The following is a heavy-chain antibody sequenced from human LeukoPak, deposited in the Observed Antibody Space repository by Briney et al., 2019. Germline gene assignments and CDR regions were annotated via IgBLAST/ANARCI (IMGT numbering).Heavy chain of an antibody. CDR1: GFTFSSYE. D-gene: IGHD3-10*01. CDR2: ISSSGSYI. Sequence: PGGSLRLSCAASGFTFSSYEMNWVRQAPGKGLEWVSYISSSGSYIYYADSVKGRFTISRDNAKNSLYLQMNSLRAEDTAVYYCARDSDGSGNFDYWGQGTLVTVSS. CDR3: ARDSDGSGNFDY. V-gene: IGHV3-21*05. J-gene: IGHJ4*02.